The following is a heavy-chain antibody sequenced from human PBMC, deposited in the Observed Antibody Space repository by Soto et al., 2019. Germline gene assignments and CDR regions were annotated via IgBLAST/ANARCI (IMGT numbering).Heavy chain of an antibody. V-gene: IGHV2-26*01. CDR3: ARMDGDYNYYAMDV. CDR2: FFTDAER. Sequence: QVTLKESGPVLVKPTETLTLTCTVSGFSLNNPRMGVSWIRHPPGKPLEWLAHFFTDAERSYRASMQSRLTMSTDTSGSEVVLTMTNMDPVDTATYFCARMDGDYNYYAMDVWGQGTTVTVSS. D-gene: IGHD4-17*01. J-gene: IGHJ6*02. CDR1: GFSLNNPRMG.